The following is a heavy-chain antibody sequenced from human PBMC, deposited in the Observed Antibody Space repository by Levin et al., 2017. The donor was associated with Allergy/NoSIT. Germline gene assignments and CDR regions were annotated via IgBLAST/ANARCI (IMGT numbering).Heavy chain of an antibody. CDR2: IKQDGSEK. Sequence: PGGSLRLSCAASGFTFSSYWMSWVRQAPGKGLEWVANIKQDGSEKYYVDSVKGRFTLSRDNAKNLMYLQMDSLRAEDTAVYYCARAGLYGSGTPQHWGQGTLVTVSS. CDR1: GFTFSSYW. V-gene: IGHV3-7*01. D-gene: IGHD3-10*01. CDR3: ARAGLYGSGTPQH. J-gene: IGHJ4*02.